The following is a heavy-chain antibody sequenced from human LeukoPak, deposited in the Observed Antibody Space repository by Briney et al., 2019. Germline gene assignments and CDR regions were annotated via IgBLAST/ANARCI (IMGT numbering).Heavy chain of an antibody. Sequence: GGSLRLSCRTSGFIFSNYAMHWVRQAPGKGLDWVAMIWHDGATKFYADSVKGRFTISRDNSKDTLYLQMDSLRAEDTAVFYCARELLGEGPDAFDVWGQGTIVTVSS. CDR3: ARELLGEGPDAFDV. CDR1: GFIFSNYA. V-gene: IGHV3-33*01. D-gene: IGHD3-16*01. J-gene: IGHJ3*01. CDR2: IWHDGATK.